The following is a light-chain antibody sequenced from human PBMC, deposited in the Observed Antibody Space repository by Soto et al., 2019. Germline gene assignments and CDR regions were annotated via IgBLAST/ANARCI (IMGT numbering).Light chain of an antibody. CDR3: QQLNSYPRT. CDR1: QGISSY. CDR2: AAS. V-gene: IGKV1-9*01. Sequence: DIQLTQSPSFLSASVGDRVTITCRASQGISSYLAWYQQKPGKAPKLLIYAASTLQSGVPSRFSGSGSGTEFALTIRSLQPEDVATYYCQQLNSYPRTFGQGTTLEIK. J-gene: IGKJ2*01.